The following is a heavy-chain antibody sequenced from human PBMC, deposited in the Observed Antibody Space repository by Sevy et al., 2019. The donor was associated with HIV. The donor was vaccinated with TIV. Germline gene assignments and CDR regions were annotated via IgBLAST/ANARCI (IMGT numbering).Heavy chain of an antibody. D-gene: IGHD2-2*01. J-gene: IGHJ4*02. CDR3: VRDGGCSSTSCLLYFDY. Sequence: GGSLRLSCAASGFTLSTYSMNWARQAPGKGLEWVSSISSSSSYIYYADSVKGRFTISRDNAKNSLYLQMNSLRAEDTAVYYCVRDGGCSSTSCLLYFDYWGQGTLVTVSS. V-gene: IGHV3-21*01. CDR2: ISSSSSYI. CDR1: GFTLSTYS.